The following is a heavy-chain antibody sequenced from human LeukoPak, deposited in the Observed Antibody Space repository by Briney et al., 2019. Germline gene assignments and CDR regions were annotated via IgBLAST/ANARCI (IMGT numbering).Heavy chain of an antibody. Sequence: ASVKVSCKVSGYTLTELSMHWVRQAPGKGLEWMGGFDPEDGETIYAQKFQGRVTMTEDTSTDTAYMELSSLRSEDTAVYYCAIPLDSGYDLYAFDYWGQGTLVTVSS. CDR1: GYTLTELS. D-gene: IGHD5-12*01. CDR2: FDPEDGET. CDR3: AIPLDSGYDLYAFDY. J-gene: IGHJ4*02. V-gene: IGHV1-24*01.